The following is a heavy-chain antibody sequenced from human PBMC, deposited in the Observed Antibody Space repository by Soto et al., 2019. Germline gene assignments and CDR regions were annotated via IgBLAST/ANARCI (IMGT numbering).Heavy chain of an antibody. Sequence: QVQLVQSGAEVKKPGASVKVSCKASGYTFTSYDIIWVRQATGQGLEWMGWMNPSTGNTDSAEKFQGRLTMTRNTXXXXXXXXXXXXXXXXXXXXXXXXXRIIVAGGFDPWGQGTLVTVSS. J-gene: IGHJ5*02. V-gene: IGHV1-8*01. CDR3: XXXRIIVAGGFDP. CDR2: MNPSTGNT. D-gene: IGHD6-19*01. CDR1: GYTFTSYD.